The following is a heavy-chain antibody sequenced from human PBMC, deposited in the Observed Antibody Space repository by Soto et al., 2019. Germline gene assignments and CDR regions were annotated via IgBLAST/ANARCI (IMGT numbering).Heavy chain of an antibody. CDR3: ARFSGSYYYAMDV. D-gene: IGHD6-19*01. J-gene: IGHJ6*02. Sequence: PSETLSVTCAVYGGSFSGYYWSWIRQPPGKGLEWIGEINHSGVTNYKPSLKRRVTISVDTSKNQFSLQLKSVTAADTALYYCARFSGSYYYAMDVWGQGSTVTVSS. CDR1: GGSFSGYY. CDR2: INHSGVT. V-gene: IGHV4-34*01.